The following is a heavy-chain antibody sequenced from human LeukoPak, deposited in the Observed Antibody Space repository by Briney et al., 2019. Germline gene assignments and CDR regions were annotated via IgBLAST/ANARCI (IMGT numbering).Heavy chain of an antibody. D-gene: IGHD3-10*01. J-gene: IGHJ5*02. CDR3: ARGRRWFGELISIWFDP. CDR2: INHSGST. Sequence: SETLSLTCAVYGGSFSGYYWSWIRQPPGKGLEWIGEINHSGSTNYNPSLKSRVTISVDTSKNQFSLKLSSVTAADTAVYYCARGRRWFGELISIWFDPWGQGTLVTVSS. V-gene: IGHV4-34*01. CDR1: GGSFSGYY.